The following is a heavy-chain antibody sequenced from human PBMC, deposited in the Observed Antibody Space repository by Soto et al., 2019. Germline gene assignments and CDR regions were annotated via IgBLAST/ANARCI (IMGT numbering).Heavy chain of an antibody. V-gene: IGHV1-18*01. J-gene: IGHJ4*02. CDR1: GYTFTSYV. CDR2: ISAYNGNT. D-gene: IGHD3-22*01. CDR3: ARGSYYYDSSGYSQALVFRDPRLYD. Sequence: GASVKVSCKASGYTFTSYVISWVRQAPGQGLEWMGWISAYNGNTNYAQKLQGRVTMTTDTSTSTAYMELRSLRSDDTAVYYCARGSYYYDSSGYSQALVFRDPRLYDWGQGTLVTVSS.